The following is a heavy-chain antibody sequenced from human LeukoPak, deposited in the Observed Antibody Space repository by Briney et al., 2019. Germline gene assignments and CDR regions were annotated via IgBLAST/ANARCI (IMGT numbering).Heavy chain of an antibody. V-gene: IGHV3-23*01. D-gene: IGHD3-22*01. CDR3: AKVGIRISLIVVVFTTADDWYFDL. CDR1: GFTFSNYA. J-gene: IGHJ2*01. CDR2: ISGSGGST. Sequence: PGGSLRLSCPASGFTFSNYAMSWVRQAPGKGLEWVSGISGSGGSTYYADSVKGRLTISSDNSKNTLYLKMDSLRAEDTAVYYCAKVGIRISLIVVVFTTADDWYFDLWGRGTLVTVSS.